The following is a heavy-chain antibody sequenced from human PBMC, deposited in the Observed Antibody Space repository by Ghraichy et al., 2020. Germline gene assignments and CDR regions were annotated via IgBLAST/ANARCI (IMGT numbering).Heavy chain of an antibody. D-gene: IGHD3-22*01. J-gene: IGHJ4*02. V-gene: IGHV3-74*01. CDR1: GFTFSSYW. CDR3: ARGEYYYESSGLYYFDY. Sequence: GGSLRHSCAASGFTFSSYWMHWVRQAPGKGLVWVSRINNDGRTTNYADSVKGRFTISRDNAKNTLYLEMNSLRAEDTAVYYCARGEYYYESSGLYYFDYWGQGTLVTVSS. CDR2: INNDGRTT.